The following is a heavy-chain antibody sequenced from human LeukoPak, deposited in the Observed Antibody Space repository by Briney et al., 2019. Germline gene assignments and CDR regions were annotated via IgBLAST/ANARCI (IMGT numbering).Heavy chain of an antibody. CDR3: AKDLGRYRNNYFDY. J-gene: IGHJ4*02. D-gene: IGHD1-26*01. Sequence: GGSLRLSCAASGFTFSSYSMNWVRQAPGKGLEWVSSISSSSSYIYYADSVKGRFTISRDNAKNSLYLQMNSLRAEDTAVYCCAKDLGRYRNNYFDYWGQGTLVTVSS. V-gene: IGHV3-21*01. CDR1: GFTFSSYS. CDR2: ISSSSSYI.